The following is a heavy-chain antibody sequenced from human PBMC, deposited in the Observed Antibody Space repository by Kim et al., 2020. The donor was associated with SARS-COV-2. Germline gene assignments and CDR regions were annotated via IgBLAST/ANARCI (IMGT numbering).Heavy chain of an antibody. J-gene: IGHJ4*02. CDR1: GFTFSSYG. CDR3: AKAPPTVTTQY. CDR2: ISYDGSNK. D-gene: IGHD4-17*01. V-gene: IGHV3-30*18. Sequence: GGSLRLSCAASGFTFSSYGMHWVRQAPGKGLEWVAVISYDGSNKYYADSVKGRFTISRDNSKNTLYLQMNSLRAEDTAVYYCAKAPPTVTTQYWGQGTLVTVSS.